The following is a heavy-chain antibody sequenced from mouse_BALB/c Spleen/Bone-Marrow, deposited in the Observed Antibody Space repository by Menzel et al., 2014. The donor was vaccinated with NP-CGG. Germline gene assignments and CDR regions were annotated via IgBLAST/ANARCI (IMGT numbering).Heavy chain of an antibody. CDR2: IRNKVKGYTT. CDR3: ARDENVGIYWYFDV. V-gene: IGHV7-3*02. J-gene: IGHJ1*01. Sequence: EVKLVESGGGLVQPGGSLTLSCAASGFTFTDYYISWVRQPPGKALEWLGFIRNKVKGYTTDYSASVKGRFTISRDNSQSISYLQMNTLRAEDSATYYCARDENVGIYWYFDVWGAGTTVTVSS. CDR1: GFTFTDYY.